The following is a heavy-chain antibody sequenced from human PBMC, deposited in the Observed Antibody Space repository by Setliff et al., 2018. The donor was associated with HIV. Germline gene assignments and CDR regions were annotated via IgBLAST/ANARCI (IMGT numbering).Heavy chain of an antibody. CDR2: IYYSGRT. V-gene: IGHV4-39*07. CDR3: ASARFLEWLSSYYFDY. J-gene: IGHJ4*02. CDR1: RGSISSTSHY. D-gene: IGHD3-3*01. Sequence: SETLSLTCIVSRGSISSTSHYWGWVRQSPGRRLEWIGSIYYSGRTYYNPSLKSRVTISVDTSKNQFSLKLSSVTAADTAVYYCASARFLEWLSSYYFDYWGQGTLVTVSS.